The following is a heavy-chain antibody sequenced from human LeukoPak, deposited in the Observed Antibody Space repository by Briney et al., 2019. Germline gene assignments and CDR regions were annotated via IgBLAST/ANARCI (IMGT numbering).Heavy chain of an antibody. CDR2: INSDGSST. CDR3: ARTLDFDY. V-gene: IGHV3-74*01. J-gene: IGHJ4*02. CDR1: GFTYSNYC. Sequence: TGGSLSLSCAASGFTYSNYCMHWVRQAPGRGLVWVSRINSDGSSTSYADSVKGRFTISRDNAKNTLYLQMNSLRAEDTAVYYCARTLDFDYWRRAGQVAVSS.